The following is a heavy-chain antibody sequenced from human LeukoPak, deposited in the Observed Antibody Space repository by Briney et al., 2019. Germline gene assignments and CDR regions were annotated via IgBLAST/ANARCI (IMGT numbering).Heavy chain of an antibody. CDR2: IYYSGST. CDR3: ARERGEAAAGTWFDP. J-gene: IGHJ5*02. CDR1: GGSISSGDYY. V-gene: IGHV4-30-4*01. Sequence: SQTLSLTCTVSGGSISSGDYYWSWIRQPPGKGLEWIGYIYYSGSTYYNPSLKSRVTISVDTSKNQISLKLSSVTAADTAVYYCARERGEAAAGTWFDPWGQGTLVTVSS. D-gene: IGHD6-13*01.